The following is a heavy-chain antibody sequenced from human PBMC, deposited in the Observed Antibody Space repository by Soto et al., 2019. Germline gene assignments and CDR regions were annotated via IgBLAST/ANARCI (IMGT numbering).Heavy chain of an antibody. J-gene: IGHJ4*01. CDR2: IIPIFGRA. CDR1: ADTFSNYA. Sequence: SVKVSCTASADTFSNYALSWVRQAPGQGLEWMGGIIPIFGRADYAQKFQGRVTITADKSTSTAYMDLSSLRSDDTAVYYCAVLVTTTPPAYWGQGTLVTVSS. CDR3: AVLVTTTPPAY. V-gene: IGHV1-69*06. D-gene: IGHD5-12*01.